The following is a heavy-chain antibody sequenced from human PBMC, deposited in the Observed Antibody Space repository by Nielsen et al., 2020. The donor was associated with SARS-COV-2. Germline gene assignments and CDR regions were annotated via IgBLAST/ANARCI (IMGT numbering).Heavy chain of an antibody. J-gene: IGHJ4*02. Sequence: GESLKISCAVSGFTIAGYGLSWVRQAPGKGLEWVSGISGSSGDTYYADSVKGRFTVSRDNSKNTLYLQMNSLRAEDTAVYYCAKIQQVGDTSRDYWGQGTLVTVSS. V-gene: IGHV3-23*01. CDR1: GFTIAGYG. CDR3: AKIQQVGDTSRDY. CDR2: ISGSSGDT. D-gene: IGHD1-26*01.